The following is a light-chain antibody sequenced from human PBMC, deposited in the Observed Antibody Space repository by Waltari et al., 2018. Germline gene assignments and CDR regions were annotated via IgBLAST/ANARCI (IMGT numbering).Light chain of an antibody. CDR1: SSDVGGYHY. J-gene: IGLJ1*01. V-gene: IGLV2-14*03. CDR2: DVS. Sequence: QSALTQPASVSGSPGQSITIPCTGTSSDVGGYHYVSWYQQHPGKAPKLMIYDVSSRPSGVSDRFSGSKSGNTASLTISGLQAEDEADYYCSSYTSSGTYVFGTGTKVSVL. CDR3: SSYTSSGTYV.